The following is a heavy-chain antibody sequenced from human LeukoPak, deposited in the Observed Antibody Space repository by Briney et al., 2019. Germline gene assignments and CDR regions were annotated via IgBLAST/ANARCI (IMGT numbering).Heavy chain of an antibody. CDR1: AFAYSGYA. CDR2: ISGSGGST. CDR3: AKSSVQLWDNFDY. V-gene: IGHV3-23*01. J-gene: IGHJ4*02. D-gene: IGHD5-18*01. Sequence: GGSLRLSCTASAFAYSGYAKGWVRQAPGKGLEWVSAISGSGGSTYYADSVKGRFTISRHNSKNTLYLQMNSLRAEDTAVHYCAKSSVQLWDNFDYWGQGTLVTVSS.